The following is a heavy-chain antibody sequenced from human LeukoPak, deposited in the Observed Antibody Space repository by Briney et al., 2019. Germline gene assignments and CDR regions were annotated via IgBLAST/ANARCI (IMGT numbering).Heavy chain of an antibody. CDR3: ARHCSSTSCPVGY. CDR1: GFTFSSYS. J-gene: IGHJ4*02. CDR2: ISSSGSTI. V-gene: IGHV3-48*04. Sequence: PGGSLRLSCAASGFTFSSYSMNWVRQAPGKGLEWVSYISSSGSTIYYADSVKGRFTISRDNAKNSLYLQMNSLRAGDTAVYYCARHCSSTSCPVGYWGQGTLVTVSS. D-gene: IGHD2-2*01.